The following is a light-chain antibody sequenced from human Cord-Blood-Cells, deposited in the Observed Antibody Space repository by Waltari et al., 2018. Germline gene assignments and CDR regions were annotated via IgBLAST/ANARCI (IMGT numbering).Light chain of an antibody. Sequence: SSALTQDPAVSVALAQTVRIRCQGESLKSYYESRYQQKPGQAPVLVIYGKNNRPSEIPDRFSGSSSGNTASLTITGAQAEDEADYYCNSRDSSGNHYVFGTGTKVTVL. V-gene: IGLV3-19*01. CDR3: NSRDSSGNHYV. J-gene: IGLJ1*01. CDR1: SLKSYY. CDR2: GKN.